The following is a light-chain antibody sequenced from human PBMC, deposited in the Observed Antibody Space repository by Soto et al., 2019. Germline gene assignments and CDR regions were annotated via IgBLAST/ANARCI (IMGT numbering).Light chain of an antibody. J-gene: IGLJ2*01. V-gene: IGLV2-14*01. Sequence: QSALAQPASVSGSPGQSITISCTGTSSDVGAYNYVSWYHQHHPGKAPEIIIYDVTDRPSGVSTRFSGSKSSNTASLTISGLQAEDEGEYYCSSYTTIKTVIFGGGTKLTVL. CDR2: DVT. CDR1: SSDVGAYNY. CDR3: SSYTTIKTVI.